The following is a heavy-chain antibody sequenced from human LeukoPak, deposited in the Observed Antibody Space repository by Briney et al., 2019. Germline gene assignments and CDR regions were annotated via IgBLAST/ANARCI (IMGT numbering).Heavy chain of an antibody. D-gene: IGHD3-16*01. CDR3: ARRPGGVLADTDFFES. V-gene: IGHV5-10-1*01. CDR1: GHNLATHY. Sequence: GESLRISCKDSGHNLATHYINWVRQMPGKGLEWMGRIDPDDSYTNYSPAFQGHVTMSADKSSRTAYLQWGSLEASDTAMYYCARRPGGVLADTDFFESWGQGTLVIVSS. J-gene: IGHJ4*02. CDR2: IDPDDSYT.